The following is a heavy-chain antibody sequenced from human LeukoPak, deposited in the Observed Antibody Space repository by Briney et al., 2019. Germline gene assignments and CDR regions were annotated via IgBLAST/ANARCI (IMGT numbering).Heavy chain of an antibody. CDR3: ARNQGMIVVEGDAFDI. J-gene: IGHJ3*02. D-gene: IGHD3-22*01. CDR1: GGPISSYH. CDR2: IYYRGST. V-gene: IGHV4-59*13. Sequence: PSETLSLTCTVSGGPISSYHWSWIPQPPGKGLEWIGYIYYRGSTNYNPSPKSRVTISVDTSKNQFSLKLSSVTAADTAVYYCARNQGMIVVEGDAFDIWGQGTMVTVSS.